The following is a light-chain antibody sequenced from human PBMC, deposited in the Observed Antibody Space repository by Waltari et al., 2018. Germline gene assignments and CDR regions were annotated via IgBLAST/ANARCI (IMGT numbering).Light chain of an antibody. V-gene: IGKV3-11*01. Sequence: SCRASQSVSGYMSWYQQKPGQAPRLLIYDISNRATGIPARFSGSGSGSDFTLTISSLEPEDFAVYYCHQHNNWPYTFGQGTKLEI. J-gene: IGKJ2*01. CDR3: HQHNNWPYT. CDR1: QSVSGY. CDR2: DIS.